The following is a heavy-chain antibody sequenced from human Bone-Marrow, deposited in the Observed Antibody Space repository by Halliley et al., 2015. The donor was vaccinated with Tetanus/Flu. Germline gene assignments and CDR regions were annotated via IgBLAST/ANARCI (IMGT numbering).Heavy chain of an antibody. CDR3: GRTLSNQYFVLDY. CDR1: GFTFPLFW. J-gene: IGHJ4*02. D-gene: IGHD4-4*01. CDR2: IYLGDSVT. V-gene: IGHV5-51*01. Sequence: QLVQSGAEVKKPGESLKISCQGSGFTFPLFWIAWVRQMPGKGLEWMGIIYLGDSVTRYSPSFQGQVTISADKSIGTAYLQWSSQKASDGSVYYCGRTLSNQYFVLDYWGQGTLVRVSS.